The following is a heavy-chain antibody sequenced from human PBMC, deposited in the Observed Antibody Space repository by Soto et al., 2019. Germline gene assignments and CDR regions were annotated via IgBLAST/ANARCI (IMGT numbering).Heavy chain of an antibody. D-gene: IGHD3-22*01. CDR3: ERGLSMKVVVRRHEPDKCYFDS. V-gene: IGHV4-34*01. CDR2: INHSGRT. J-gene: IGHJ4*02. CDR1: GGSFNEYY. Sequence: PSETLSLTCAVFGGSFNEYYWTWIRQSPVKGLEWIGEINHSGRTNYNPSLKSRITISMDTSKNQFSLKMPAVTAADSAVYYCERGLSMKVVVRRHEPDKCYFDSWSQGPLVTVSS.